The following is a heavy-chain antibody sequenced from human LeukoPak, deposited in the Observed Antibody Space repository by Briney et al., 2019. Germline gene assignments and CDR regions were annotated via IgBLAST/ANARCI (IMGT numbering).Heavy chain of an antibody. D-gene: IGHD3-16*02. Sequence: SETLSLTCTVSGGSISSSSYYWGWIRQPPGMGLEWIGSIYYSGSTYYNPSLKSRVTISVDTSKNQFSLKLSSVTAADTAVYYCARVVSFGYDYVWGSYRFHQVWSDPWGQGTLVTVSS. J-gene: IGHJ5*02. CDR3: ARVVSFGYDYVWGSYRFHQVWSDP. CDR1: GGSISSSSYY. V-gene: IGHV4-39*07. CDR2: IYYSGST.